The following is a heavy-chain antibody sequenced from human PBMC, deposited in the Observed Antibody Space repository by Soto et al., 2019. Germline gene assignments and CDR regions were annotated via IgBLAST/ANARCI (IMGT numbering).Heavy chain of an antibody. CDR1: GGTFSSYA. J-gene: IGHJ3*02. Sequence: QVQLVQSGAEVKKPGSSVKVSCKASGGTFSSYAISWVRQAPGQGLEWMGGIIPIFGTANYAQKLQGRVTITADEPTSTAYMELSSLRSEDRAVYYCARDRVGATRDAFDIWGQGTMVTVSS. CDR3: ARDRVGATRDAFDI. D-gene: IGHD1-26*01. CDR2: IIPIFGTA. V-gene: IGHV1-69*01.